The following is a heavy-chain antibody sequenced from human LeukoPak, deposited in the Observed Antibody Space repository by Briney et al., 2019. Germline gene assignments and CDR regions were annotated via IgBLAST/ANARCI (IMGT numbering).Heavy chain of an antibody. CDR1: GAFISGFY. V-gene: IGHV4-4*07. Sequence: PSETLSLTCTVSGAFISGFYWSWIRQPAGEGLEWIGRVYPSGVTHYNPSLKSRVTMSVDTSKNQFSLKLTSVTAADTAVYFCARTSATGGTYFDYWGQGTLVTVS. D-gene: IGHD1-26*01. CDR3: ARTSATGGTYFDY. J-gene: IGHJ4*02. CDR2: VYPSGVT.